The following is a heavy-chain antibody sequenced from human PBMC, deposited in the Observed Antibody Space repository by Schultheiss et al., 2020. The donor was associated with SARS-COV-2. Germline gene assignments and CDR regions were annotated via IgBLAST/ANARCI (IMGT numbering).Heavy chain of an antibody. CDR2: ISSSSIYI. V-gene: IGHV3-21*01. J-gene: IGHJ6*02. CDR1: GFTFSSYS. D-gene: IGHD5-18*01. Sequence: GGSLRLSCAASGFTFSSYSMNWVRQAPGKGLEWVSSISSSSIYIYYADSVKGRFTISRDNAKNSLYLQMSSLRAEDTAVYYCARRQGAMVNVYYYGMDVWGQGTTVTVSS. CDR3: ARRQGAMVNVYYYGMDV.